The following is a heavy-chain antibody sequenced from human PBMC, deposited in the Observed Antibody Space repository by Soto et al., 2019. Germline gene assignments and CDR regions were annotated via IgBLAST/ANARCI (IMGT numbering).Heavy chain of an antibody. Sequence: GGSLSLSCAASGFTFSSYSMNWVRQAPGKGLEWVSSISSSSSYIYYADSVKGRFTISRDNAKNSLYLQMNSLRAEDTAVYYCARAKSNGDAFDIWGQGTMVTVSS. J-gene: IGHJ3*02. CDR1: GFTFSSYS. CDR2: ISSSSSYI. CDR3: ARAKSNGDAFDI. V-gene: IGHV3-21*01.